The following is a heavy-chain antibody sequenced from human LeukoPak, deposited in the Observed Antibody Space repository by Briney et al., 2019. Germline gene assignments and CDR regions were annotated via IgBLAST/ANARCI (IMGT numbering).Heavy chain of an antibody. CDR1: GDSINSLDL. CDR2: MYLSGTT. Sequence: SGTLSLTCTVSGDSINSLDLWSWVRQPPGKGLEWIGEMYLSGTTHSNPSVKSRVTISIDKSKNQFFLNLSSVAAADTAVYYCAGLVGRYSSGLYYYYFDYWGQGTLVTVSS. J-gene: IGHJ4*02. V-gene: IGHV4-4*02. CDR3: AGLVGRYSSGLYYYYFDY. D-gene: IGHD3-22*01.